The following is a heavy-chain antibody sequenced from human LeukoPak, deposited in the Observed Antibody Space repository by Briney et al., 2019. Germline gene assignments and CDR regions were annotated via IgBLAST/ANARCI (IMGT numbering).Heavy chain of an antibody. J-gene: IGHJ4*02. CDR3: AREAARPSFAY. D-gene: IGHD6-6*01. CDR1: ADSIRRGFY. V-gene: IGHV4-38-2*02. Sequence: SETLSLTCTVSADSIRRGFYCGWIRQPPGKGLEWIGSMFHSGSTYLNPSLRSRISISVDTSKNQFYLTLSSVSAADTAMYYCAREAARPSFAYWGQGSLVTLSS. CDR2: MFHSGST.